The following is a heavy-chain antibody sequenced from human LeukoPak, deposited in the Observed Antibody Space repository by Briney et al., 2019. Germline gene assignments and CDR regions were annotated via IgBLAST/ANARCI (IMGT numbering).Heavy chain of an antibody. J-gene: IGHJ4*02. CDR1: GYTFTSYA. V-gene: IGHV1-3*04. CDR3: ARDSQEGAFDY. Sequence: ASVKVSCKASGYTFTSYAIHWVRQAPGQRLEWMGWINTVNGNTKYSQKFQGRVTITRDTSASTAYMELSSLRSEDTAVFYCARDSQEGAFDYWGQGTLVTVSS. CDR2: INTVNGNT.